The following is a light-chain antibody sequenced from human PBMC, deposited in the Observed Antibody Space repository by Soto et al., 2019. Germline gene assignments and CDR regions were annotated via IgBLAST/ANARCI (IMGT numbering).Light chain of an antibody. CDR3: SSYTSSSTLVV. J-gene: IGLJ2*01. V-gene: IGLV2-14*01. CDR2: DVS. Sequence: QSALTQPASVSGSPGQSITISCTGTSSDVGGYNYVSWYQQHPRKAPKLMIYDVSNRPSGVSNRFSGSKSGNTASLTISGLQAEDEADYYCSSYTSSSTLVVFGGGTKVTVL. CDR1: SSDVGGYNY.